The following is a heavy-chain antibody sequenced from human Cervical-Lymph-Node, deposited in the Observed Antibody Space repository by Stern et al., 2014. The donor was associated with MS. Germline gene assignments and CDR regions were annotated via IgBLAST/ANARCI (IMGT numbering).Heavy chain of an antibody. D-gene: IGHD2-2*01. CDR2: IYWDVDE. V-gene: IGHV2-5*02. CDR1: GFSLTTSGVG. CDR3: ASSFSTWPPGVFHV. Sequence: QITLKESGPTLVKPTQTLTLTCTFSGFSLTTSGVGVGWLRQPPGMALEWLAVIYWDVDEPYSPSLKNRLPIPRDPPNNQVALTLTNLAPVATATYFCASSFSTWPPGVFHVWGQGTMFTASS. J-gene: IGHJ3*01.